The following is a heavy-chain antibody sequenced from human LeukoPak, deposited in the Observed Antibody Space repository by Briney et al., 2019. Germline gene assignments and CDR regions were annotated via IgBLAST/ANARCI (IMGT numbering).Heavy chain of an antibody. D-gene: IGHD1-26*01. V-gene: IGHV1-2*02. Sequence: ASVKVSCKASGYTFTGYYMHWVRQAPGQGLEWMGWINPNSGGTNYAQKFQGRVTMTRDTSISTAYMELSRLRSDDTAVYYCARDVGGANTYDYWGQGTLVTVSS. CDR2: INPNSGGT. CDR3: ARDVGGANTYDY. J-gene: IGHJ4*02. CDR1: GYTFTGYY.